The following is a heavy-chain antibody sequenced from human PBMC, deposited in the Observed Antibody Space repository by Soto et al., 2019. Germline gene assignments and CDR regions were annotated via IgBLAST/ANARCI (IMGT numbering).Heavy chain of an antibody. V-gene: IGHV1-3*01. CDR2: INAGNGNR. D-gene: IGHD3-3*01. J-gene: IGHJ5*02. CDR3: ARDFGGFDP. CDR1: GYTFSRYA. Sequence: ASVKISCKASGYTFSRYAMHWVRQAPGQRLEWMGWINAGNGNRKYSQKFQGRVTITRDTSASTAYMELSSLRSEDTAVYYCARDFGGFDPWGQGTLVTVSS.